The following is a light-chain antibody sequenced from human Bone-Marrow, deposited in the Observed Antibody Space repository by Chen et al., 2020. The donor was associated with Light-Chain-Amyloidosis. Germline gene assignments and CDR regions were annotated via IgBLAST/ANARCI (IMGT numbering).Light chain of an antibody. J-gene: IGLJ1*01. Sequence: QSALTQPASVSGSPGQSITISCTGTSSDVGGDNHVSWYQQHPAKAPKLMIYEVTNRPTWVPDRFSGSKSDNTASLTIAGRKTEDEADYFCSSYTITNTLVFGSGTRVTVL. CDR2: EVT. V-gene: IGLV2-14*01. CDR1: SSDVGGDNH. CDR3: SSYTITNTLV.